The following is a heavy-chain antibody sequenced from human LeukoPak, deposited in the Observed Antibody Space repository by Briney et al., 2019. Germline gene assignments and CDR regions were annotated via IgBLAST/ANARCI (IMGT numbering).Heavy chain of an antibody. J-gene: IGHJ4*02. CDR1: GFTFSNYG. V-gene: IGHV3-33*06. Sequence: GGSLRPSRAASGFTFSNYGMHWVRQAPGKGLEWVAVIWYDGSYKYYVDSVKGRFTISRDNSKNTLYLQMNSLRAEDTAVYYCAKPTRGSGSFLIDYWGQGTLVTVSS. CDR3: AKPTRGSGSFLIDY. D-gene: IGHD1-26*01. CDR2: IWYDGSYK.